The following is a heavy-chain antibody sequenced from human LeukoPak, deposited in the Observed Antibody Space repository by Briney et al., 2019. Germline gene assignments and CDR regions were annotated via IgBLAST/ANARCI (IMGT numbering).Heavy chain of an antibody. V-gene: IGHV4-4*07. CDR1: GGSISSYY. CDR3: ARDRASGSSNYYYYYYMDV. CDR2: IYTSGST. D-gene: IGHD1-26*01. Sequence: PSETLSLTCTVSGGSISSYYWSWIRQPAGKGLEWIGRIYTSGSTNYNPSLKSRVTMSVDTSKNQFSLKLSSVTAADTAVYYCARDRASGSSNYYYYYYMDVWGKGTTVTVSS. J-gene: IGHJ6*03.